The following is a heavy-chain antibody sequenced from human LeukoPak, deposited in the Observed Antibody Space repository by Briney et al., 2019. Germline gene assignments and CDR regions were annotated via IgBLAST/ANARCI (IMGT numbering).Heavy chain of an antibody. CDR3: ARGRPIYYDFWSGYPPYYFDY. CDR1: GGSFSGYY. J-gene: IGHJ4*02. V-gene: IGHV4-34*01. D-gene: IGHD3-3*01. Sequence: SETLSLTCAVYGGSFSGYYWSWIRQPPGKGLEWIGEINHSGSTNYNPSLKSRVTISVDTSKNQFSLKLSSVTAADTAVHYCARGRPIYYDFWSGYPPYYFDYWGQGTLVTVSS. CDR2: INHSGST.